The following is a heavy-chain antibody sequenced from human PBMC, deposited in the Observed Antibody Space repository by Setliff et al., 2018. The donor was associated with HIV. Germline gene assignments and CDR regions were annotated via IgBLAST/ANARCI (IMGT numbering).Heavy chain of an antibody. V-gene: IGHV4-59*01. J-gene: IGHJ6*03. CDR1: GGSISSYY. Sequence: PSETLSLTCTVSGGSISSYYWSWIRQPPGKGLEWIGYIYYSGSTNYNPSLKSRVTISVDTSKNQFSLKLSSVTAADTAVYYCARRFLEWFPPSYFYYYMDVWGKGTTVTSP. D-gene: IGHD3-3*01. CDR3: ARRFLEWFPPSYFYYYMDV. CDR2: IYYSGST.